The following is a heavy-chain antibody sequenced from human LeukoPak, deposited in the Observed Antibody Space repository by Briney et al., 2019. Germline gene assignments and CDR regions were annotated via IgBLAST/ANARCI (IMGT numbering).Heavy chain of an antibody. J-gene: IGHJ4*02. V-gene: IGHV3-30*18. CDR3: AKDRVGGYAILAYLFDY. CDR2: ISYDGSNK. CDR1: GFTFSSYG. D-gene: IGHD2-8*02. Sequence: GGSLRLSCAASGFTFSSYGMHWVRQAPGKGLEWVAVISYDGSNKYYADSVKGRFTISRDDSKNTLYLQMNSLRAEDTAVYYCAKDRVGGYAILAYLFDYWGQGTLVTVSS.